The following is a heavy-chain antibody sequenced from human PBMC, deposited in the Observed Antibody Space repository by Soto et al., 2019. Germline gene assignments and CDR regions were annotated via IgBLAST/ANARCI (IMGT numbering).Heavy chain of an antibody. Sequence: PGGSLRLSCAASQTIFRGFCMHWVRQAPGKGLEWLAIIRYDGSNIYYADSVKGRFTISRDNAKNSLSLQMNSLRAEDTAVYYCARVLGYCSSTSCYGHPTWFDPWGQGTLVTVSS. V-gene: IGHV3-33*01. CDR2: IRYDGSNI. CDR1: QTIFRGFC. CDR3: ARVLGYCSSTSCYGHPTWFDP. J-gene: IGHJ5*02. D-gene: IGHD2-2*01.